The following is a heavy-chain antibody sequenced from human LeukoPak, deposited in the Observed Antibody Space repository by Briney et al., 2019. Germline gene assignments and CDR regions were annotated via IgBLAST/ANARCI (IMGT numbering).Heavy chain of an antibody. D-gene: IGHD4-17*01. V-gene: IGHV1-2*02. CDR1: GYTFTDYY. Sequence: HWASVKVSCKASGYTFTDYYIHWVRQAPGQGLEWLGWINPNSGGTKYAQKFQGRVTMTRDTSISTAYLDLSSLRSSDTAVYYCASFPDKMTTRGPFDYWGQGTLVTVSS. J-gene: IGHJ4*02. CDR2: INPNSGGT. CDR3: ASFPDKMTTRGPFDY.